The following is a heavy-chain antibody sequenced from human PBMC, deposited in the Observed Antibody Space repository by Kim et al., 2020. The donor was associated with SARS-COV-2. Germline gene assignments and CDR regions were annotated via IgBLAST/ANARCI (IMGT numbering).Heavy chain of an antibody. Sequence: GGSLRLSCAASGFTFSSYWMHWVRQAPGKGLVWVSRINSDGSSTNYADSVKGRFTISRDNAKNTLYLQMNSLRAEDTAVYYCARGLRGYSYGLAFDIWGQGTMVTVSS. V-gene: IGHV3-74*01. D-gene: IGHD5-18*01. CDR1: GFTFSSYW. CDR2: INSDGSST. CDR3: ARGLRGYSYGLAFDI. J-gene: IGHJ3*02.